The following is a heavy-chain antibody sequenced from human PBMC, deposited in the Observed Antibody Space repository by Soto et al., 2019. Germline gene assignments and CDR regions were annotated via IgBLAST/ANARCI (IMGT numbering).Heavy chain of an antibody. D-gene: IGHD5-18*01. CDR2: IHNDGSST. J-gene: IGHJ4*02. CDR1: GITLSSYW. CDR3: AARGGYTTPFAY. Sequence: EVPLVESGGGLVQPGGSLRLSCAASGITLSSYWMYWVRQAPGKGLVWVSRIHNDGSSTSYADSVKGRFTISRDNTKNRMDLEMNGLRVEDTAVDYCAARGGYTTPFAYWGQGTLVTVSS. V-gene: IGHV3-74*01.